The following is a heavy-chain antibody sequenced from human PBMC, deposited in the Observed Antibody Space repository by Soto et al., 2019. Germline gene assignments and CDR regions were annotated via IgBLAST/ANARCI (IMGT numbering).Heavy chain of an antibody. V-gene: IGHV4-30-4*01. CDR1: GGSISSGDYY. J-gene: IGHJ4*02. CDR3: ARATALRGYSGYDYRYYFDY. CDR2: IYYSGST. D-gene: IGHD5-12*01. Sequence: QVQLQESGPGLVKPSQTLSLTCTVSGGSISSGDYYWSWIRQPPGKGLEWIGYIYYSGSTYYNPSLKRRVTISVDTSKNQFSLKLSSVTAADTAVYYCARATALRGYSGYDYRYYFDYWGQGTLVTVSS.